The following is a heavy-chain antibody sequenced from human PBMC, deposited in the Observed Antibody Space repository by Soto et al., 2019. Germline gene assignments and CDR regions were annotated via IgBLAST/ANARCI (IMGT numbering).Heavy chain of an antibody. Sequence: PGGSRRRSWAASGFTVSSNYMSWVGQAPGKGLEWVSVIYSCGSTYYADSVKGRFTISRDNSKNTLYLQMNSLRAEDTAVYYCASYCSSTSCYSWGQGTLVTVSS. J-gene: IGHJ5*02. CDR2: IYSCGST. CDR1: GFTVSSNY. V-gene: IGHV3-66*03. D-gene: IGHD2-2*01. CDR3: ASYCSSTSCYS.